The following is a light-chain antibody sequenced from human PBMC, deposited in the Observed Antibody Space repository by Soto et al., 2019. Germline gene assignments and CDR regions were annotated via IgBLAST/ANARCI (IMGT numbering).Light chain of an antibody. Sequence: DIQMTQSPSSLSASVGDRVTITCQASQDISNYLNWYQQKPGKAPKLLIYVASNLETGVPSRFSESGTGTDFTFSISSLQPEDIATYYCQQYDNLTSYTFGQGTKLEIK. CDR1: QDISNY. CDR3: QQYDNLTSYT. CDR2: VAS. V-gene: IGKV1-33*01. J-gene: IGKJ2*01.